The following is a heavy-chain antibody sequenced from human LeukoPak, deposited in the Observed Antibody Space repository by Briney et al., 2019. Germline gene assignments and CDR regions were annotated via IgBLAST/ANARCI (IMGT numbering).Heavy chain of an antibody. CDR3: ARGAVAYYDFWSGYYPFDP. V-gene: IGHV4-31*03. CDR1: GGSISSGGYY. Sequence: SQTLSLTCTVSGGSISSGGYYWSWIRQHPGKGLEWIGYIYYSGSTYYNPSLKSRVTISVDTSKNQFSLKLSSVTAADTAVYYCARGAVAYYDFWSGYYPFDPWGQGTLVTVSS. CDR2: IYYSGST. J-gene: IGHJ5*02. D-gene: IGHD3-3*01.